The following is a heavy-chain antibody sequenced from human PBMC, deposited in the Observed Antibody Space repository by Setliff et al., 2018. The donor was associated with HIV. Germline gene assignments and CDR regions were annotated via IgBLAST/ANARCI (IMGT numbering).Heavy chain of an antibody. J-gene: IGHJ5*02. CDR2: IIPILGVA. Sequence: SVKVSSKASGGTFNTYVISWLRQAPGQGLEWMGGIIPILGVANYAQKFQGRLTITADKSTNTAYMELSSLKSDDTAVYYCARGPEEGDCSGGSCYGNFDPWGQGTLVTVS. CDR3: ARGPEEGDCSGGSCYGNFDP. D-gene: IGHD2-15*01. CDR1: GGTFNTYV. V-gene: IGHV1-69*10.